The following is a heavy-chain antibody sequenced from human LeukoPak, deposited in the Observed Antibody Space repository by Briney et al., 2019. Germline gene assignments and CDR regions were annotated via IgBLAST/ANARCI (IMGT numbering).Heavy chain of an antibody. CDR2: ISYDGSNK. CDR3: AKLKVGATSDDAFDI. Sequence: GGSLRLSCAASGFTFSSYGMHWVRQAPGKGLEWVAVISYDGSNKYYADSVKGRFTISRDNSKNTLYLQMNSLRAEDTAVYYCAKLKVGATSDDAFDIWGQGTMVTVSP. J-gene: IGHJ3*02. CDR1: GFTFSSYG. V-gene: IGHV3-30*18. D-gene: IGHD1-26*01.